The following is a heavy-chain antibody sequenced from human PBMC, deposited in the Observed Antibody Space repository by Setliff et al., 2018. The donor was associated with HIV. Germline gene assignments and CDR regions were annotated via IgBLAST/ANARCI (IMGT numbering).Heavy chain of an antibody. CDR2: IYSSGST. CDR3: ARGVASTLAHSTYYYYYMDV. D-gene: IGHD2-15*01. V-gene: IGHV4-59*01. J-gene: IGHJ6*03. CDR1: GGSISSYY. Sequence: SETLSLTCTVSGGSISSYYWNWIRQHPGKGLEWIGYIYSSGSTYYNPSLKSRVTISLDTSNKQFSLKLSSVTAADTAVYYCARGVASTLAHSTYYYYYMDVWDKGTTVTVSS.